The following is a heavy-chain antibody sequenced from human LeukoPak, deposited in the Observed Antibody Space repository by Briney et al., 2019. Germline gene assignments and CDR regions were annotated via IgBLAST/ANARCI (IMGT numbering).Heavy chain of an antibody. CDR3: ARDQEATRASPIGY. J-gene: IGHJ4*02. CDR2: INPSGGRT. D-gene: IGHD5-24*01. CDR1: GYTFTNYY. Sequence: ASVKVSCKASGYTFTNYYIHWVRQAPGQGLEWMGIINPSGGRTTYAQKFQGRITMTRDTSTSTVYMELSSLRSEDTAVFYCARDQEATRASPIGYWGQGTLVIVSS. V-gene: IGHV1-46*01.